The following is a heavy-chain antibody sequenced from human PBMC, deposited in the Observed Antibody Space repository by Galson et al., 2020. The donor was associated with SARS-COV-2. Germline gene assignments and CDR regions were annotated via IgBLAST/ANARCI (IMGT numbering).Heavy chain of an antibody. CDR1: GFTFSSYG. Sequence: TGGSLRLSCAASGFTFSSYGMHWVRQAPGKGLEWVAVISYDGSNKYYADSVKGRFTISRDNSKNTLYPQMNSLRAEDTAVYYCAKNPRITIFGVATADGYFDYWGQGTLVTVSS. V-gene: IGHV3-30*18. CDR3: AKNPRITIFGVATADGYFDY. D-gene: IGHD3-3*01. CDR2: ISYDGSNK. J-gene: IGHJ4*02.